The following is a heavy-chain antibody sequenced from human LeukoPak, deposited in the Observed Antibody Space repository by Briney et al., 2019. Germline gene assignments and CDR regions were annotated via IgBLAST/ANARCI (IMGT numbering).Heavy chain of an antibody. D-gene: IGHD6-13*01. CDR2: VYYSGST. V-gene: IGHV4-39*01. Sequence: SETLPLTCTVSGDSLDITSYYWGWIRQPPGKGLQWIGSVYYSGSTYYNPSLKSRVTISVDTSKNQFSLKLSSVTAADTAVYYCASPYSSSWYGFDYWGQGTLVTVSS. CDR3: ASPYSSSWYGFDY. J-gene: IGHJ4*02. CDR1: GDSLDITSYY.